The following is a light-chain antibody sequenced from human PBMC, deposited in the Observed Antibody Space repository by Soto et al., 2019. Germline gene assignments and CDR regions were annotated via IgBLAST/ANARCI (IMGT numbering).Light chain of an antibody. V-gene: IGKV3-15*01. Sequence: EIVMTQSPVTLSVSPGERATLSCRASQSVSGNLAWYQQKPGQAPRLLIYGASTRATGIPARFSGSGSGTEFTLTISSLQSEDFAVCYCQQYNNWGTFGQGTKVEIK. CDR2: GAS. J-gene: IGKJ1*01. CDR3: QQYNNWGT. CDR1: QSVSGN.